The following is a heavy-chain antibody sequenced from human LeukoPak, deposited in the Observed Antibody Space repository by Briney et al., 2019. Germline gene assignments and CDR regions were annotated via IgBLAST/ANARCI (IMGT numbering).Heavy chain of an antibody. CDR2: IYYNGNT. CDR1: GDSIRGHY. Sequence: TSETLSLTCTVSGDSIRGHYWSWIRQPPGKGLEWIGWIYYNGNTKYNPSLQSRVTISVDTSKDQFFLKVNSVTAADTAVYYCARLAPYPGIWASEYWGQGTLVSVSS. CDR3: ARLAPYPGIWASEY. J-gene: IGHJ4*02. D-gene: IGHD1-14*01. V-gene: IGHV4-59*08.